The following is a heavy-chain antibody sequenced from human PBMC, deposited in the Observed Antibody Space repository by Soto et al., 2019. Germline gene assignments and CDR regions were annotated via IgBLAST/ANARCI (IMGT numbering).Heavy chain of an antibody. V-gene: IGHV4-34*01. J-gene: IGHJ6*02. CDR1: GGSFSGYY. CDR2: INHSGST. Sequence: QVQLQQWGAGLLKHSETLSLTCAVYGGSFSGYYWSWLRQPPGKGPEWIGEINHSGSTKYNPSLENRVTISVDTPKNQFSQKLNAVSAADTAVYYCARTGGMDVWSQGATVTVSS. CDR3: ARTGGMDV.